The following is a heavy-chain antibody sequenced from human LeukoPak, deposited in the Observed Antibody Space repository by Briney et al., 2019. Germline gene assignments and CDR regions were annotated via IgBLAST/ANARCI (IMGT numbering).Heavy chain of an antibody. Sequence: GASVKVSCKASGYTFTGYYMHWVRQAPGQGLEWMGWINPNSGGTNYAQKFQGWVTMTRDTSISTAYMELSRLRSDDTAVYYCARDLGGATGYGYYYGMDVWGQGTTVTVSS. CDR3: ARDLGGATGYGYYYGMDV. CDR2: INPNSGGT. J-gene: IGHJ6*02. V-gene: IGHV1-2*04. CDR1: GYTFTGYY. D-gene: IGHD5-18*01.